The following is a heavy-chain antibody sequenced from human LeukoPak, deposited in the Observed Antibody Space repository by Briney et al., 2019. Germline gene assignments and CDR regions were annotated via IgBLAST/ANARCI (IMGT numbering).Heavy chain of an antibody. CDR1: RGTFSSYA. D-gene: IGHD4-17*01. CDR3: AREVATTVTNWFDP. J-gene: IGHJ5*02. Sequence: SVKVSCKASRGTFSSYAISWVRQAPGQGLEWMGGIIPIFGTANYAQKFQGRVTITADKSTSTAYMELNSLRSEDTAVYYCAREVATTVTNWFDPWGQGTLVTVSS. V-gene: IGHV1-69*06. CDR2: IIPIFGTA.